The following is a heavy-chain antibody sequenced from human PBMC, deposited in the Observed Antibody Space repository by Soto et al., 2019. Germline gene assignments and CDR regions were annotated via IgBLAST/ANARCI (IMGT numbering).Heavy chain of an antibody. V-gene: IGHV1-69*02. J-gene: IGHJ6*03. CDR3: ARRYCSGGSCHSNPYYNMDV. CDR1: GGTFSSYT. D-gene: IGHD2-15*01. CDR2: IIPILGIA. Sequence: QVQLVQSGAEVKKPGSSVKVSCKASGGTFSSYTISWVRQAPGQGLEWMGRIIPILGIANYAQKFQGRVTITADRSTGTAYMEMSSLGSEDTAVYYCARRYCSGGSCHSNPYYNMDVWGKGTTVTV.